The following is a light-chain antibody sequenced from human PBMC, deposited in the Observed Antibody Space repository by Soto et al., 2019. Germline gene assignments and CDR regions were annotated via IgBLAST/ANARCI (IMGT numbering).Light chain of an antibody. CDR3: QQYNTYET. V-gene: IGKV1-5*01. J-gene: IGKJ1*01. CDR2: DAY. Sequence: DIQMTQSPSTLSASVGDRVTITCRASQSINTWLAWYQQKPGKAPKLLIYDAYTLASGVPSRFSGSGSGTEFTLTINSLQPDDFATYYCQQYNTYETFGQGTKVEIK. CDR1: QSINTW.